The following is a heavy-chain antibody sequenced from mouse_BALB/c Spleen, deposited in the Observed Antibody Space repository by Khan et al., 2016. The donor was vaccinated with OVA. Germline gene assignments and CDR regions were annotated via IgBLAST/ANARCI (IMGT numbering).Heavy chain of an antibody. CDR1: GYSFTNYY. CDR2: IDPFNGGT. Sequence: VQLQQSGPELMKPGASVQISCKASGYSFTNYYIHWVKQSHGQSLEWIGYIDPFNGGTTYNQKFKGTATLTVDKSSSTAYMHLSSLASEDSAVDYCTRLGTTGWFTYWGQGTLVTVSA. J-gene: IGHJ3*01. D-gene: IGHD2-13*01. V-gene: IGHV1S135*01. CDR3: TRLGTTGWFTY.